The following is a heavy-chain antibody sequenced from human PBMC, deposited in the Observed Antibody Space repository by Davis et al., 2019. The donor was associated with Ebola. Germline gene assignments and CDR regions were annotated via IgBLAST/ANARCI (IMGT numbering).Heavy chain of an antibody. D-gene: IGHD3-16*01. V-gene: IGHV4-59*12. Sequence: MPSETLSLTCTVSGGSIRNYYWSWVRQPPGKGLEWIGFIYYSGDTNYNPSLKSRVTISVDTSKNQFSLKLSSVTAADTAVYYCAAYLGWFDPWGQGTLVTVSS. CDR2: IYYSGDT. J-gene: IGHJ5*02. CDR1: GGSIRNYY. CDR3: AAYLGWFDP.